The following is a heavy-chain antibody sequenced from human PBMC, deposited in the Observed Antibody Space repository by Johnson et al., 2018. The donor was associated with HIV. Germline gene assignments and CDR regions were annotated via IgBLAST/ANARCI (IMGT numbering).Heavy chain of an antibody. Sequence: DVQLVESGGGLVQPGGSLRLSCVGSGFSFSSNWMSWVRQAPGKGLEWVANIKQDGSEKYYVDSVKGRFTISRDNAKNSLYLQMNSLRAEDTAVYYCARDGMHDDFWSGYAPDAFDIWGQGTMVTVSS. J-gene: IGHJ3*02. D-gene: IGHD3-3*01. CDR3: ARDGMHDDFWSGYAPDAFDI. V-gene: IGHV3-7*03. CDR2: IKQDGSEK. CDR1: GFSFSSNW.